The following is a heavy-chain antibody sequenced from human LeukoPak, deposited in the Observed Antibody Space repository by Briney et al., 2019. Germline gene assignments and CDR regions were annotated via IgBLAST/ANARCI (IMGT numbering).Heavy chain of an antibody. V-gene: IGHV4-39*01. Sequence: SETLSLTCTVSGSSISNYYWGWIRQAPGKGLEWIGSIYYSGNTYYNSSLKSRVTISLDTSKNQFSLKLNSVTAADTAVYYCASVHASGYFPYYFDYWGQGTLVTSPQ. CDR3: ASVHASGYFPYYFDY. CDR1: GSSISNYY. D-gene: IGHD3-22*01. CDR2: IYYSGNT. J-gene: IGHJ4*02.